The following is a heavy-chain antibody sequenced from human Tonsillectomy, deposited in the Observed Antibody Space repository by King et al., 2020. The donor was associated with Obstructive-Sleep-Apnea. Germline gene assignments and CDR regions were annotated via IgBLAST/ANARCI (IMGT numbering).Heavy chain of an antibody. CDR3: ARDLLKYYFDY. V-gene: IGHV3-66*01. CDR1: GFTVSSNY. J-gene: IGHJ4*02. CDR2: VYSGGNT. Sequence: VQLVESGGGLVQPGGSLRLSCAASGFTVSSNYMSWVRQAPGKGLAWGSVVYSGGNTYYADSVKGRITISRDNSKNTVYLQMNSLRAEDTAVYYCARDLLKYYFDYWGQGTLVTVSS.